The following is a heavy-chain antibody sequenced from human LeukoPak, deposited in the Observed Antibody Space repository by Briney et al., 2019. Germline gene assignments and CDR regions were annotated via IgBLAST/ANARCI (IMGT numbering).Heavy chain of an antibody. CDR1: GYTFTGYY. CDR2: INPNSGGT. Sequence: ASVKVSCKASGYTFTGYYMHWVRQAPGQGLEWMGRINPNSGGTNYAQKFQGRVTMTRDTSISTAYMELSRLRSDDTAVYYCARDLPSDRISGSGGYWGQGTLVTVSS. J-gene: IGHJ4*02. V-gene: IGHV1-2*06. D-gene: IGHD6-19*01. CDR3: ARDLPSDRISGSGGY.